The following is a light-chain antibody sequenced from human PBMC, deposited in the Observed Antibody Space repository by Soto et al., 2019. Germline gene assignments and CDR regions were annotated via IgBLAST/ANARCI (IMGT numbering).Light chain of an antibody. CDR3: NSYTSKATGV. CDR2: EVS. V-gene: IGLV2-14*01. Sequence: QSVLTQPASVSGSPGQSITISCTGTSSDVGGYNYVSWYQQHPGKAPKLIFYEVSNRPSGVSNRFSGSKSGNTASLTISGVQAEDEADYYCNSYTSKATGVFGTGTKLTVL. J-gene: IGLJ1*01. CDR1: SSDVGGYNY.